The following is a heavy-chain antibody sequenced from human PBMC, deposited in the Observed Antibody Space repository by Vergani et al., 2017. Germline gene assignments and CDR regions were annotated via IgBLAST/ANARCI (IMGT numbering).Heavy chain of an antibody. CDR3: ARDLRTYYYDSSGYSGDY. V-gene: IGHV3-49*04. J-gene: IGHJ4*02. D-gene: IGHD3-22*01. CDR1: GFTFGDYA. CDR2: IRSKAYGGTT. Sequence: EVQLVESGGGLVQPGRSLRLSCTASGFTFGDYAMSWVRQAAGKGLEWVGFIRSKAYGGTTEYAASVKGRFTISRDNAKNSLYLQMNSLRAEDTAVYYCARDLRTYYYDSSGYSGDYWGQGTLVTVSS.